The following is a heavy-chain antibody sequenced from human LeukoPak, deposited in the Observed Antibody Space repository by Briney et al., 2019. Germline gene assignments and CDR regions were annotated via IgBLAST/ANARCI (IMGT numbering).Heavy chain of an antibody. D-gene: IGHD3-22*01. CDR1: GGSISSGGYY. J-gene: IGHJ4*02. V-gene: IGHV4-31*03. Sequence: PSETLSLTCTVSGGSISSGGYYWSWIRQHPGKGLEWIGYIYYSGSTYYNPSLKSRVTISVDTSKNQFSLKLSSVTAADTAVYYCATSGVRYYYDSSGYYRAPYYFDYWGQGTLVTVSS. CDR2: IYYSGST. CDR3: ATSGVRYYYDSSGYYRAPYYFDY.